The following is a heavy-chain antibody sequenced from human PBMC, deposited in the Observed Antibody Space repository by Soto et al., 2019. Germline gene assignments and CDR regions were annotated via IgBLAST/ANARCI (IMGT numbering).Heavy chain of an antibody. V-gene: IGHV3-30-3*01. D-gene: IGHD2-2*01. J-gene: IGHJ4*02. CDR1: GFTFSSYA. Sequence: GGSLRLSCAASGFTFSSYAMNGGRQAPGKGLEWVALISHDGINKYYADSVRGRFTISRDSSTNTLYLQMNSLRAADTAVYYCGRCTSTSCHLGSDYWGQGTLVTVSS. CDR2: ISHDGINK. CDR3: GRCTSTSCHLGSDY.